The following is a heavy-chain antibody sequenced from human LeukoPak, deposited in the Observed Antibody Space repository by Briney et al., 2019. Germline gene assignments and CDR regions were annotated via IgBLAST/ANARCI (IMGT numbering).Heavy chain of an antibody. D-gene: IGHD5-24*01. CDR1: GFTFSSYW. V-gene: IGHV3-7*01. CDR2: MNQDGSEK. Sequence: PGGSLRLSCAASGFTFSSYWMSWVRQAPGKGLEWVANMNQDGSEKYYLDSVKGRFTISRDNAKSSLYLQMNSLRAEDTAVYYCARRTEMATIRNGLDYWGQGTLVTVSS. CDR3: ARRTEMATIRNGLDY. J-gene: IGHJ4*02.